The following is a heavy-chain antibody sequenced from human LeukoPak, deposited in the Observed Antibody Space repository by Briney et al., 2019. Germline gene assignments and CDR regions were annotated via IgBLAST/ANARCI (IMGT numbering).Heavy chain of an antibody. CDR2: IWYDGSNK. J-gene: IGHJ4*02. D-gene: IGHD6-19*01. Sequence: PGRSLRLSCAASGFTFSSYGMPWVRQAPGKGLEWVAVIWYDGSNKYYADSVKGRFTISRDNSKNTLYLQMNSLRAEDTAVYYCARDRLSSGWYLTTPLDYWGQGTLVTVSS. CDR3: ARDRLSSGWYLTTPLDY. V-gene: IGHV3-33*01. CDR1: GFTFSSYG.